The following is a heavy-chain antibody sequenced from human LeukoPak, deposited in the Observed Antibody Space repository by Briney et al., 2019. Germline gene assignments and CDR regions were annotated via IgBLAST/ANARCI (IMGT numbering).Heavy chain of an antibody. CDR2: IYFSRST. V-gene: IGHV4-59*01. CDR3: ARSFDSRGYYYYGMDV. D-gene: IGHD3-22*01. J-gene: IGHJ6*02. CDR1: GGSISTYY. Sequence: SETLSLTCTVSGGSISTYYWSWIRQPPGKGLEWIGYIYFSRSTSYNSSLKSRATISLDTPKNQFSLRLSSVTAADTAVYYCARSFDSRGYYYYGMDVWGQGTTVTVSS.